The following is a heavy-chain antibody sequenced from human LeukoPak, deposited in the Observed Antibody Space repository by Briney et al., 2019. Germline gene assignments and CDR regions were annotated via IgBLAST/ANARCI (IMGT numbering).Heavy chain of an antibody. CDR1: GYTFTSYG. J-gene: IGHJ4*02. D-gene: IGHD6-19*01. Sequence: ASVKVSCKASGYTFTSYGISWVRQAPGQGLEWMGGIIPIFGTANYAQKFQGRVTITADESTSTAYMELSSLRSEDTAVYYCARTEVKQWLAREGYYFDYWGQGTLVTVSS. V-gene: IGHV1-69*13. CDR2: IIPIFGTA. CDR3: ARTEVKQWLAREGYYFDY.